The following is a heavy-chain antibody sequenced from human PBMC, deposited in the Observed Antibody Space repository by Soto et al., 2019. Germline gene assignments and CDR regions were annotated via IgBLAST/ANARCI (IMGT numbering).Heavy chain of an antibody. J-gene: IGHJ3*01. CDR2: IYDSGVT. Sequence: PSETLSLTCSVSGAVVTSGENYWSWVRQPPGKGLEWLGYIYDSGVTSYTPALKSRVTLSLDRPNNQVSLNLRSVTAADTAVYFCVRDRAHGYCGNVWGHGTLVTVSS. D-gene: IGHD5-18*01. CDR3: VRDRAHGYCGNV. V-gene: IGHV4-30-4*08. CDR1: GAVVTSGENY.